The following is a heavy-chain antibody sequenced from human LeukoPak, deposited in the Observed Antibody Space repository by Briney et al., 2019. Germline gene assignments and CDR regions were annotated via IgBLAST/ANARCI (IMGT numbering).Heavy chain of an antibody. J-gene: IGHJ3*02. Sequence: GGPLRLSCAAPGFTFNRFWMSWVRQAPGKGLEWVASIKEDESRKDYADSVKGGFPISSDNARNSLYLQMYSLRVEDAAVYYCVRCLALAGTCGFDIWGQGTMVTVSS. D-gene: IGHD6-19*01. CDR3: VRCLALAGTCGFDI. CDR1: GFTFNRFW. V-gene: IGHV3-7*01. CDR2: IKEDESRK.